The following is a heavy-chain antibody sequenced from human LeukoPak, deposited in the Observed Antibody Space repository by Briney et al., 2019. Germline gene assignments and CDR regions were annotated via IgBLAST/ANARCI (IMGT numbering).Heavy chain of an antibody. CDR1: GFSFRSYS. V-gene: IGHV3-48*04. CDR2: ISGSSSTI. CDR3: AREMTIFV. Sequence: PGGSLRLSCAASGFSFRSYSMKWVRQAPGEGLEWVSFISGSSSTIYYADSVKGRFTISRDNAKNSLYLQMNSLRAEDTAVYYCAREMTIFVWGKGTTVTVSS. D-gene: IGHD3-3*01. J-gene: IGHJ6*04.